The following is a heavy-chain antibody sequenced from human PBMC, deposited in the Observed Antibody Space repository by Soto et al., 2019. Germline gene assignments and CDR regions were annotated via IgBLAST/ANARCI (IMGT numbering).Heavy chain of an antibody. CDR3: AKDYYDSSDDAFDI. CDR2: ISYDGSNK. V-gene: IGHV3-30*18. CDR1: GFTFSSYG. D-gene: IGHD3-22*01. Sequence: QVQLVESGGGVVQPGRSLRLSCAASGFTFSSYGMHWVRQAPGKGLEWVAVISYDGSNKYYADSVKGRFTISRDNSKNTLYLQMKSLRAEDTAVYYCAKDYYDSSDDAFDIWGQGTMVTVSS. J-gene: IGHJ3*02.